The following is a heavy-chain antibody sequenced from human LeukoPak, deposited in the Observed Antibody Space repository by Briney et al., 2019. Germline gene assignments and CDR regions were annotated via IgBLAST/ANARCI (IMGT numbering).Heavy chain of an antibody. D-gene: IGHD3-10*02. CDR3: AELGITMIGGV. V-gene: IGHV3-21*05. CDR1: GFTFSSYD. J-gene: IGHJ6*04. Sequence: SGGSLRLSCAASGFTFSSYDINWVRQAPGKGLEWISYISSSSSYIYYADSVKGRFTISRDNAKNSLYLQMNSLRAEDTAVYYCAELGITMIGGVWGKGTTVTISS. CDR2: ISSSSSYI.